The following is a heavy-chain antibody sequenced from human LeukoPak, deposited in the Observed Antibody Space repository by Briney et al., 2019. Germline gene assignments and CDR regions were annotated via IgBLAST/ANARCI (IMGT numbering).Heavy chain of an antibody. V-gene: IGHV3-33*07. J-gene: IGHJ4*02. CDR3: ARSGRGYYDSLDH. Sequence: PGGSLRLSCEASGFTFSSHGMYWVRQAPGKGLEWLALIWYDGSNKYYADSVKGRFTISRDNPNNTLYLQMNSLRAEDTAVYYCARSGRGYYDSLDHWGQGDLVTVSS. D-gene: IGHD3-22*01. CDR1: GFTFSSHG. CDR2: IWYDGSNK.